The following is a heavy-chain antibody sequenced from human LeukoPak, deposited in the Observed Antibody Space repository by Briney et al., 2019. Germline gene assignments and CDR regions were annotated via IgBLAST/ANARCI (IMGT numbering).Heavy chain of an antibody. CDR3: ARVGTPSGYRKYWYFDL. V-gene: IGHV3-30*02. CDR2: IRYDGSNK. Sequence: PGGSLRLSCAASGFTFSSYGMHWVRQAPGKGLDWVAFIRYDGSNKYYADSVKGRFTISRDNSKNTLYLQMNSLRAEDTAIYYCARVGTPSGYRKYWYFDLWGRGTLVTVSS. J-gene: IGHJ2*01. D-gene: IGHD3-22*01. CDR1: GFTFSSYG.